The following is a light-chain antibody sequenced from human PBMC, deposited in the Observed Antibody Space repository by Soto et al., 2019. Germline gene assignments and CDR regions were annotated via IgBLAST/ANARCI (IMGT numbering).Light chain of an antibody. CDR2: DDS. CDR1: NIGSES. V-gene: IGLV3-21*02. Sequence: SYELTQPPSVSVAPGQAARITCGGDNIGSESVHWYQQKPGQAPVLVVYDDSDRPSGIPERFSGSNSGNTATLTISRVEAGDEADYYCQVWETISDHSWVFGGGTQLTVL. CDR3: QVWETISDHSWV. J-gene: IGLJ3*02.